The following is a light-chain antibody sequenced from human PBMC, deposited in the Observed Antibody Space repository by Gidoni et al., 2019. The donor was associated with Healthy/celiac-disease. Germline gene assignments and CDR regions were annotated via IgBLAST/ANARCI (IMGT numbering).Light chain of an antibody. Sequence: EIVLRQSPGTLSLSPGERATLSCRASQSVSSSYLAWYQQKPGQAPRLLIYGASSRATGIPDRFSGSGSGTDFTLTISRLEPEDFAVYYCQQYGSSPFTFGPGTKVDIK. CDR3: QQYGSSPFT. J-gene: IGKJ3*01. CDR1: QSVSSSY. CDR2: GAS. V-gene: IGKV3-20*01.